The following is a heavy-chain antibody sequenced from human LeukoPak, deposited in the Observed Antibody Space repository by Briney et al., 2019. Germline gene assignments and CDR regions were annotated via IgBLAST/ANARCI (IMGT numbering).Heavy chain of an antibody. Sequence: PSETLSLTCTVSGESISGFYWTWIRQPPGKGLEWIGYIYYSGSTNYNPSLKSRVTISVDTSKNQFSLKLSSVTAADAAVFYCARGHYGNSWYNPRVYFDYWGQGTLVTVSS. CDR3: ARGHYGNSWYNPRVYFDY. V-gene: IGHV4-59*08. J-gene: IGHJ4*02. D-gene: IGHD6-13*01. CDR1: GESISGFY. CDR2: IYYSGST.